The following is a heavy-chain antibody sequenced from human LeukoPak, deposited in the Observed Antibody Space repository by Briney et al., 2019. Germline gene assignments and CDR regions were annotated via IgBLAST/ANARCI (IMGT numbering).Heavy chain of an antibody. CDR3: ARAVGSRHIVVVTAIPAYFDY. V-gene: IGHV4-34*01. Sequence: SETLSLTCAVYGXSFSGYYGSWIRQPPGKGLEWIAEINHSGSTNYNPSLKSRVTISVDTSKNQFSLKLSSVTAADTAVYYCARAVGSRHIVVVTAIPAYFDYWGQGTLVTVSS. CDR1: GXSFSGYY. J-gene: IGHJ4*02. CDR2: INHSGST. D-gene: IGHD2-21*02.